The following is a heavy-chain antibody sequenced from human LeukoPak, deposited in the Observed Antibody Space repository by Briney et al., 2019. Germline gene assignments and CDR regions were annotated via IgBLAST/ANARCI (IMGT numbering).Heavy chain of an antibody. J-gene: IGHJ6*03. CDR1: GVSISSSNSY. CDR2: INHSGST. D-gene: IGHD4-11*01. Sequence: SETLSLTCTVSGVSISSSNSYWGWIRQPPGKGLEWIGEINHSGSTNYNPSLKSRVTISVDTSKNQFSLKLSSVTAADTAVYYCARGTTLTTLPYYYYFMDVWGKGTTVTVSS. CDR3: ARGTTLTTLPYYYYFMDV. V-gene: IGHV4-39*07.